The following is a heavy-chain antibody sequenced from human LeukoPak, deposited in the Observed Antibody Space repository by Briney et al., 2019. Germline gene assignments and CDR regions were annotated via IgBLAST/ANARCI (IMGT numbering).Heavy chain of an antibody. V-gene: IGHV1-46*01. J-gene: IGHJ3*02. Sequence: GASVKVSCKASGYTFTMYYIHWVRQAPGQGLEWMGMINPSDGATTYAQRFQGRVTMTRDMSTTTVYMELSSLRSEDTAVYYCAREWDYDILTGYYHDAFDIWGQGTMVTVSS. CDR1: GYTFTMYY. CDR3: AREWDYDILTGYYHDAFDI. CDR2: INPSDGAT. D-gene: IGHD3-9*01.